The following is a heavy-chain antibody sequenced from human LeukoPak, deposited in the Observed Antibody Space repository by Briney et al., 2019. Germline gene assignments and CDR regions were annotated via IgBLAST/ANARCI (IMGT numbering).Heavy chain of an antibody. V-gene: IGHV3-21*01. J-gene: IGHJ5*02. CDR3: AKSFGHMNLHDASRFDP. CDR1: AFTLSSYS. D-gene: IGHD1-1*01. CDR2: LSYGGTHI. Sequence: PGGSLRLSCAASAFTLSSYSVSWVRQAPGKGLEWVSSLSYGGTHIYYADSVKGRFTISRDDAKNSVYLQMNSLRVEDTAFYYCAKSFGHMNLHDASRFDPWGQGTLVTVSS.